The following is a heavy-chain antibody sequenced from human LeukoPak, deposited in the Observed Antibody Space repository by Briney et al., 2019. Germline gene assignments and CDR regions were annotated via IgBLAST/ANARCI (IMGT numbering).Heavy chain of an antibody. V-gene: IGHV4-39*01. D-gene: IGHD1-7*01. CDR1: GGSICSSSYY. J-gene: IGHJ5*02. CDR2: IYYSGST. Sequence: SETLSLTCTVSGGSICSSSYYWGWIRQPPGEGLEWIGSIYYSGSTYYNPSLKSRVTISVDTSKNQFSLKLSSVTAADTAVYYCARRGWNYDRDWFDPWGQGTLVTVSS. CDR3: ARRGWNYDRDWFDP.